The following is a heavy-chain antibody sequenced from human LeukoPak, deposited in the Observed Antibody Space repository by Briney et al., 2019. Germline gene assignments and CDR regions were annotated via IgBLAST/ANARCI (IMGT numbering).Heavy chain of an antibody. J-gene: IGHJ4*02. V-gene: IGHV1-69*05. Sequence: SVKVSCKASGGTFSSYAISWVRQAPGQGLEWMGGIIPIFGKANYAQKFQGRVTITTDESTSTAYMELSSLRSEDTAVYYCARGVEMATTTGFDYWGQGTLVTVSS. CDR3: ARGVEMATTTGFDY. CDR2: IIPIFGKA. CDR1: GGTFSSYA. D-gene: IGHD5-24*01.